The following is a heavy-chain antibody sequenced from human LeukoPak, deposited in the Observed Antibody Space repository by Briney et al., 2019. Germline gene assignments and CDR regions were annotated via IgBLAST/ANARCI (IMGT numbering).Heavy chain of an antibody. Sequence: GGSLRLSCAASGFTFSNYWMSWVRQAPGKGLEWVANIKEDGSEKYYVDSVKGRFTISRDNVKNSLYLQMNSLRAEDTAVYYCARTIRGYWGQGTLVTVSS. V-gene: IGHV3-7*01. CDR3: ARTIRGY. D-gene: IGHD3-10*01. CDR1: GFTFSNYW. CDR2: IKEDGSEK. J-gene: IGHJ4*02.